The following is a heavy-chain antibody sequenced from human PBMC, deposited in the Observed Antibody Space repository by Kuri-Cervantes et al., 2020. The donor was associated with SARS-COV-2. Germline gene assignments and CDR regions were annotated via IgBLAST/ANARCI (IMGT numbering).Heavy chain of an antibody. CDR2: IYTSGST. J-gene: IGHJ2*01. V-gene: IGHV4-61*09. Sequence: SCTVSGGSIGGSHYWTWIRQPAGKGLEWIGHIYTSGSTRYNPSLKSRVSISVDTSKNQLSLKLSSVTAADTAVCYCARDMRSAELAFDLWGRGTLVTVSS. CDR1: GGSIGGSHY. CDR3: ARDMRSAELAFDL. D-gene: IGHD3-16*01.